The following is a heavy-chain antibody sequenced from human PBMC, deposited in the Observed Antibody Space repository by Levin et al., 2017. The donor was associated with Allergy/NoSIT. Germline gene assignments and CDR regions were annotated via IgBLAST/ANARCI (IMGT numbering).Heavy chain of an antibody. CDR1: GGTVGSGGYY. CDR3: ARTPKWLDP. J-gene: IGHJ5*02. Sequence: PSETLSLTCNVSGGTVGSGGYYWSWIRQHPGKGLEWVGYIFNSGIKNYHPTLKSRLTISIDTSKNQFSMELNSVTDADTAVYYWARTPKWLDPRGQGTLVPVYS. CDR2: IFNSGIK. V-gene: IGHV4-31*03.